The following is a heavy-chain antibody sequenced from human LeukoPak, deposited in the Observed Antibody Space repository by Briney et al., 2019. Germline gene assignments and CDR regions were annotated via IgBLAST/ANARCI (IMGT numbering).Heavy chain of an antibody. D-gene: IGHD4-17*01. CDR2: IYYSGST. CDR1: GGSISSSSYY. Sequence: SETLSLTCTVSGGSISSSSYYWGWIRQPPGKGLEWIGSIYYSGSTYYNPSLKSRVTISVDTSKNQFSLKLSSVTAADTAVYYCARDLQYGDGYGDYRWFDPWGQGTLVTVSS. CDR3: ARDLQYGDGYGDYRWFDP. V-gene: IGHV4-39*07. J-gene: IGHJ5*02.